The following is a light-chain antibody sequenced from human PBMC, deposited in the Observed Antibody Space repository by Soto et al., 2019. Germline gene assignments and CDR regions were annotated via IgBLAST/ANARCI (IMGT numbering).Light chain of an antibody. V-gene: IGKV1-8*01. Sequence: AIRMTQSPSSFSASTGDRVTITCRASQGISSYLAWYQQKPGKATKLLIYAASTLQSGVPSRFSGSGSGTDFTLTISCLQSEDFADYYCQQYYSYHPITFGQGTRLEIK. J-gene: IGKJ5*01. CDR1: QGISSY. CDR2: AAS. CDR3: QQYYSYHPIT.